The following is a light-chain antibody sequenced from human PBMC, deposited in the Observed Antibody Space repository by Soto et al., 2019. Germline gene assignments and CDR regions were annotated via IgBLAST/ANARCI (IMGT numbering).Light chain of an antibody. CDR1: QSISSK. Sequence: EIVMTQSPATLSVSPGEGATLSCRASQSISSKLAWYQQKPGQAPRLLIYGASTRATGVPARFFGSGSGTEFTLPISSLESEDLAVYYCQHYSDWRWTFGQGTKVEIK. J-gene: IGKJ1*01. CDR3: QHYSDWRWT. V-gene: IGKV3-15*01. CDR2: GAS.